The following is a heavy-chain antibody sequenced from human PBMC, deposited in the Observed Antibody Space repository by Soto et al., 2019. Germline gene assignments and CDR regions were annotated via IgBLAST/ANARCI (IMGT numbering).Heavy chain of an antibody. Sequence: APTLVKPTQTLTLNWTFSAFSLRNRGVCKSWIRQPTGKAKEWLTYIYREDDKRYSTSLKSRLTITKDTSKNQVVLTMTNMDPVVTATYYCARLVAAGITYYFDSWGQGTLVTVSS. J-gene: IGHJ4*02. CDR2: IYREDDK. CDR3: ARLVAAGITYYFDS. D-gene: IGHD3-10*01. V-gene: IGHV2-5*02. CDR1: AFSLRNRGVC.